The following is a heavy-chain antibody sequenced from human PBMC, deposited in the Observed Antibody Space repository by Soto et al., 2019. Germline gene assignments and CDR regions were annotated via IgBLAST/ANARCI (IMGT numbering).Heavy chain of an antibody. CDR1: GFTFGDYA. D-gene: IGHD3-3*01. V-gene: IGHV3-9*01. J-gene: IGHJ3*01. CDR3: VNDSDDDFWNTYYTEAGALDV. Sequence: EVQLVESGGGWVQPGRSLRLSCAASGFTFGDYAMQGVRPVPRRGLEWVSGISWNRATIEYADSVKGRFTISRDNAKNSLYLRIDSLRADDAAVYSFVNDSDDDFWNTYYTEAGALDVWGQGTLVTV. CDR2: ISWNRATI.